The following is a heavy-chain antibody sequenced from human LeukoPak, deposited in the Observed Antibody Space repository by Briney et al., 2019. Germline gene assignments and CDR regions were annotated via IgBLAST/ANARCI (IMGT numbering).Heavy chain of an antibody. J-gene: IGHJ5*02. Sequence: ASVKVSCKASGGTFSSYAISWVRQAPGQGLEWMGRIIPILGIANYAQRFQGRVTITADKSTSTAYMELSGLRSEDTAVYYCARDIASSGSYLRNWFDPWGQGTLVTVSS. CDR1: GGTFSSYA. CDR3: ARDIASSGSYLRNWFDP. CDR2: IIPILGIA. D-gene: IGHD3-10*01. V-gene: IGHV1-69*04.